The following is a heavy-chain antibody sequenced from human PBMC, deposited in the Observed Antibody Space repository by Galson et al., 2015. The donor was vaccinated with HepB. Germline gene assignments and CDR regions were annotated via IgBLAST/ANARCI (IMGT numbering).Heavy chain of an antibody. CDR2: ISGYNGNK. D-gene: IGHD6-19*01. J-gene: IGHJ4*02. V-gene: IGHV1-18*04. CDR1: GYAFINYD. Sequence: SVKVSCKASGYAFINYDINWVRQAPEQGLEWMGWISGYNGNKNYAQKFQGRVTKTTDTSTSTAYMELGSLRPDDTAVYYCTRGSTALAGGDYWGQGTLVTVSS. CDR3: TRGSTALAGGDY.